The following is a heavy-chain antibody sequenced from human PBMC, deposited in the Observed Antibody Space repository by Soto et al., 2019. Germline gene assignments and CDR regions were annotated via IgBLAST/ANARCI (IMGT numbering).Heavy chain of an antibody. D-gene: IGHD5-12*01. CDR3: KRDVVASSPPGADY. J-gene: IGHJ4*02. Sequence: EVQLLGSGGGLVRPGGSLRLSCAASGFTFSIFPMSWVRQAPGKGPEWVAAIKAGGGDTYYADSVKGRFTISRDNSEKILYLQMNSLTVADTAMYYCKRDVVASSPPGADYWGQGTLVTVSS. V-gene: IGHV3-23*01. CDR2: IKAGGGDT. CDR1: GFTFSIFP.